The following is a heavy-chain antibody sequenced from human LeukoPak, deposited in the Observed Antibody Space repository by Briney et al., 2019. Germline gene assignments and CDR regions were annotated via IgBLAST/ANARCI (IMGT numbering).Heavy chain of an antibody. CDR3: ARHRGTRGSWYDTRFLFYYYYIDV. CDR2: INRSGST. CDR1: GGSISSSSYY. D-gene: IGHD6-13*01. Sequence: PSETLSLTCTVSGGSISSSSYYWGWIRQPPGKGLEWIGVINRSGSTNYNPSLKSRVTISVDTSKNQFSLKLSSVTAADTAVYYCARHRGTRGSWYDTRFLFYYYYIDVWGKGTTVTISS. J-gene: IGHJ6*03. V-gene: IGHV4-39*01.